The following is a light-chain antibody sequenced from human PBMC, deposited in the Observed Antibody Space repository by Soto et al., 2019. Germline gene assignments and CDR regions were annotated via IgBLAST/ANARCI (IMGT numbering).Light chain of an antibody. Sequence: EMVMTQSPVTLSLSPGERATLSCRASQSVSSYLAWYQQKPGQAPRLLIYDASNRATGIPARFSGSGSGTDFTLTISSLEPEDFAVYYCQQRSNWPITFGQGTRLEIK. J-gene: IGKJ5*01. CDR3: QQRSNWPIT. CDR2: DAS. CDR1: QSVSSY. V-gene: IGKV3-11*01.